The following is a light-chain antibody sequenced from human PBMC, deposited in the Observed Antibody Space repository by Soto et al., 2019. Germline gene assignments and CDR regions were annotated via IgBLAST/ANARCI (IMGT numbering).Light chain of an antibody. CDR2: EVS. CDR3: SSYAGRNNYV. CDR1: SSDVGGYNY. V-gene: IGLV2-8*01. J-gene: IGLJ1*01. Sequence: QSVLTQAPSASGSPGQSVTISCTGTSSDVGGYNYVSWYQQHPGKAPKLMIYEVSKRPSGVPDRFSGSKSGNTASLTVSGLQAEDEADYYCSSYAGRNNYVFGTGTKVTVL.